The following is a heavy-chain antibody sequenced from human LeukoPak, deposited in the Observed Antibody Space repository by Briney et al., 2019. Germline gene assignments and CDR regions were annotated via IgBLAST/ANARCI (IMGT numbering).Heavy chain of an antibody. D-gene: IGHD2-2*01. V-gene: IGHV1-69*05. Sequence: GASVKVSCKASGGTFSSYAISWVRQAPGQGLEWMGGIIPIFGTANYAQKFQGRVTITTDESTSTAYMELSSLRSEDTAVCYCARAVVPAAMGIDYYYYYYMDVCGKGTTVTVSS. CDR1: GGTFSSYA. J-gene: IGHJ6*03. CDR2: IIPIFGTA. CDR3: ARAVVPAAMGIDYYYYYYMDV.